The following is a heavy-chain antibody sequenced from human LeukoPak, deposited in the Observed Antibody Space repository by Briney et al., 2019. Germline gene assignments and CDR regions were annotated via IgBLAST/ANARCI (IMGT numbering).Heavy chain of an antibody. CDR3: ARTGSTVTMLYPFDH. CDR1: GGSIRSYY. Sequence: PSETLSLTCTVSGGSIRSYYWSWIRQPPGKGLEWIGYIYYSGSTNYNPSLKSRVSISVDTAKNQFSLKLSSVTAADTAVYYCARTGSTVTMLYPFDHWGQGTLVTVSS. D-gene: IGHD4-17*01. V-gene: IGHV4-59*01. J-gene: IGHJ4*02. CDR2: IYYSGST.